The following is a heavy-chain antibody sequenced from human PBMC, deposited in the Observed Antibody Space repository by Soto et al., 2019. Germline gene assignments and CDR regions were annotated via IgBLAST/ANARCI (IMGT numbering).Heavy chain of an antibody. J-gene: IGHJ5*02. CDR2: IYWDDDK. CDR1: GFSLSTRGVG. CDR3: AHSSVAFDP. Sequence: QITLKESGPTLVKHTQTLTLTCTFSGFSLSTRGVGVGWIRQPPGKALEWLALIYWDDDKRYSPSLKSRLTITKDTAKTQVVLTMTNMDPVDTSTSYCAHSSVAFDPWGQGTLVTVSS. V-gene: IGHV2-5*02. D-gene: IGHD2-15*01.